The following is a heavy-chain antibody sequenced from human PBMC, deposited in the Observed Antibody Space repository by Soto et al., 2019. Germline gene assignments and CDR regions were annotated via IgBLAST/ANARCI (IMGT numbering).Heavy chain of an antibody. D-gene: IGHD4-17*01. J-gene: IGHJ6*02. CDR3: AKDEISDYVGYYYYYYGMDV. CDR1: GFTFSSYA. CDR2: ISGSGGST. V-gene: IGHV3-23*01. Sequence: SLRLSCAASGFTFSSYAMSWVRQAPGKGLEWVSAISGSGGSTYYADSVKGRFTISRDNSKNTLYLQMNSLRAEDTAVYYCAKDEISDYVGYYYYYYGMDVWGQGTTVTVSS.